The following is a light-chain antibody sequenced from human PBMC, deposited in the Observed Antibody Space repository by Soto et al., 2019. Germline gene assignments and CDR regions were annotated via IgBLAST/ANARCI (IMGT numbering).Light chain of an antibody. V-gene: IGLV2-23*02. CDR3: CSYAGSSTV. Sequence: QSALTQPASVSGSPGQSITISCTGTSSDVGRYNLVSWYQQHPGKAPKLMIYEVSKRPSGVSNRFSGSKSGNTASLTISGLQAEDEADYYCCSYAGSSTVFGGGTQLTVL. CDR1: SSDVGRYNL. J-gene: IGLJ7*01. CDR2: EVS.